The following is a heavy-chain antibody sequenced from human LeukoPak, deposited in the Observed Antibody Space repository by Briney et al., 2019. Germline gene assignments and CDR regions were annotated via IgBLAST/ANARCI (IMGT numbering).Heavy chain of an antibody. CDR2: INPHTGGT. J-gene: IGHJ5*02. Sequence: GASVKVSCKASGYTFTGYYMHWVRQAPGQGLEWMGWINPHTGGTNYAQTFQGRVTMTRDTSVSTAYMELSSLRSDDTAVYYCAREAGIRLGELSLFRRGFDPWGQGTLVTVSS. V-gene: IGHV1-2*02. CDR3: AREAGIRLGELSLFRRGFDP. D-gene: IGHD3-16*02. CDR1: GYTFTGYY.